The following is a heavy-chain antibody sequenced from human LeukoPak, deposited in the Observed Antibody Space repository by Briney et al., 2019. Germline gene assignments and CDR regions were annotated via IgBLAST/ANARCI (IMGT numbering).Heavy chain of an antibody. Sequence: GGSLRLSCAASGFTFSSYGMHWVRQAPGKGPGWVAVIWYDGSNKYYADSVKGRFTISRDNSKNTLYLQMNSLRAEDTAVYYCARETAVWQFDYYGMDVWGQGTTVTVSS. D-gene: IGHD2-8*01. CDR1: GFTFSSYG. V-gene: IGHV3-33*01. CDR3: ARETAVWQFDYYGMDV. J-gene: IGHJ6*02. CDR2: IWYDGSNK.